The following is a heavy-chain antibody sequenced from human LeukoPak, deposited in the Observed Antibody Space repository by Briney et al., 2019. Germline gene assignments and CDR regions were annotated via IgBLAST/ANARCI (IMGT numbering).Heavy chain of an antibody. CDR3: AKTTPYSSSPYYFDY. CDR2: ISGNGDST. V-gene: IGHV3-23*01. D-gene: IGHD6-13*01. J-gene: IGHJ4*02. Sequence: PGGSLRLSCAASGFTFSGYAMTWVRQAPGKGLEWVSAISGNGDSTYYADSVKGRFTISRDNSKNTLFLQMNSLRAEDTALYYCAKTTPYSSSPYYFDYWGQGTLVTVSS. CDR1: GFTFSGYA.